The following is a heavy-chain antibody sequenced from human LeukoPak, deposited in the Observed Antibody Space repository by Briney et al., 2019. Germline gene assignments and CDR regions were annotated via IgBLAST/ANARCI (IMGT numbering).Heavy chain of an antibody. Sequence: ASVKVSCKACGYTFTNYYIHWVRQAPGQGLEWMGVIDPSAGSTTYAQKFQGRVTMTRDTATSTVYMELSSLRSEDTAVYYCARAHYASSNIKVPFDVWGKGTTVTVSS. CDR1: GYTFTNYY. J-gene: IGHJ6*04. V-gene: IGHV1-46*01. CDR3: ARAHYASSNIKVPFDV. CDR2: IDPSAGST. D-gene: IGHD3-22*01.